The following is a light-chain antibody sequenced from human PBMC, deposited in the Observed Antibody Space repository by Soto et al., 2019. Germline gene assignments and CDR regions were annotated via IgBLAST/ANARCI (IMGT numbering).Light chain of an antibody. J-gene: IGKJ4*01. CDR1: QSVSSY. V-gene: IGKV3-15*01. CDR3: QHYMTWPLT. CDR2: DAS. Sequence: EIVLTQSPATLSLSPGERATLSCRASQSVSSYLAWYQQKPGQAPRLLIYDASTRAAGIPARFSGDGSGTEFTLTISGLQSDDFAVYYCQHYMTWPLTFGGGTRVEI.